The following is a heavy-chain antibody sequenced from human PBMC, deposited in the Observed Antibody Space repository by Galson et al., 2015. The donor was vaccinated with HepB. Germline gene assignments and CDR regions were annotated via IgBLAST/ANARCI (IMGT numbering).Heavy chain of an antibody. Sequence: QSGAEVTKPGESLRISCKGSGYSFTSYWISWVRQMPGKGLEWMGRIDPSDSYTNYSPSFQGHVTISANKSISTAYLQWSSLKASDTAMYYCARSYYYDSSGHYYVGYFQHWCQGTLVAVSS. D-gene: IGHD3-22*01. CDR3: ARSYYYDSSGHYYVGYFQH. J-gene: IGHJ1*01. CDR2: IDPSDSYT. CDR1: GYSFTSYW. V-gene: IGHV5-10-1*01.